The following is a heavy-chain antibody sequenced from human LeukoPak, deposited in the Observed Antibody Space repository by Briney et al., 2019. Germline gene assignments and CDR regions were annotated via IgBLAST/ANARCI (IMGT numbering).Heavy chain of an antibody. J-gene: IGHJ6*03. CDR1: GYTFTDYY. V-gene: IGHV1-2*02. D-gene: IGHD2-2*01. Sequence: ASVKASCKASGYTFTDYYMHWVRQAPGQGLDWMGLINPHSGGTNYAQKFQGRVTMTRDTSISTAYMELSRLRSDDTAVYYCAREGCSSTSCYLYMDVWGKGTTVTVSS. CDR2: INPHSGGT. CDR3: AREGCSSTSCYLYMDV.